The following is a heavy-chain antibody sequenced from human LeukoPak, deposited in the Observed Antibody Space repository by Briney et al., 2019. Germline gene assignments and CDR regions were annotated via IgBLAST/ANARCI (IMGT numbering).Heavy chain of an antibody. V-gene: IGHV1-18*01. CDR3: ARDHVGNLDY. J-gene: IGHJ4*02. CDR2: ISAYNGNT. D-gene: IGHD4-23*01. CDR1: GYTFTIYG. Sequence: GASVKVSFKASGYTFTIYGISWVRQAPGQGLDGMGWISAYNGNTNYAQKLQGRVTMTTDTSTSTAYMELRSLRSDDTAVYYCARDHVGNLDYWGQGTLVTVSS.